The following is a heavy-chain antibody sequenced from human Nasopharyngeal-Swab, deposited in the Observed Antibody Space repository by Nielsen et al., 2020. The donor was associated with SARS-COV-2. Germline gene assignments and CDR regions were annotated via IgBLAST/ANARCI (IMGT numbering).Heavy chain of an antibody. D-gene: IGHD3-22*01. Sequence: WIRQPPGKGLEWVSYISSSGSTIYYVDSVKGRFTISRDNAKNSLYLQMNSLRAEDTAVYYCAREGDSSGYVDYWGQGTLVTVSS. CDR2: ISSSGSTI. CDR3: AREGDSSGYVDY. V-gene: IGHV3-11*04. J-gene: IGHJ4*02.